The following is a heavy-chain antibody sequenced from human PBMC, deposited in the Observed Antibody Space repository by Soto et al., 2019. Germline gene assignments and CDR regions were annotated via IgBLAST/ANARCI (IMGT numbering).Heavy chain of an antibody. J-gene: IGHJ6*02. Sequence: ASETLSLTCAVYGGSFSGYYWSWIRQPPGKGLEWIGEINHSGSTNYNPSLKSRVTISVDTSKNQFSLKLSSVTAADTAVYYCARGTGDLGYYYYGMDVWGQGTTVTVSS. CDR1: GGSFSGYY. D-gene: IGHD7-27*01. CDR2: INHSGST. V-gene: IGHV4-34*01. CDR3: ARGTGDLGYYYYGMDV.